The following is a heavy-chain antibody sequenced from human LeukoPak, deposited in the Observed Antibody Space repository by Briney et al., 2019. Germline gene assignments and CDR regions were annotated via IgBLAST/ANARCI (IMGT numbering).Heavy chain of an antibody. J-gene: IGHJ4*02. D-gene: IGHD3-22*01. Sequence: GASVKVSCKASGGTFSSYAISWVRQAPGQGLEWMGGIIPIFGTANYAHKFQGRVTMTRDTSISTAYMELSRLRSDDTAVYYCARVGKYYDSSGPFDYWGQGTLVTVSS. CDR3: ARVGKYYDSSGPFDY. CDR1: GGTFSSYA. V-gene: IGHV1-69*05. CDR2: IIPIFGTA.